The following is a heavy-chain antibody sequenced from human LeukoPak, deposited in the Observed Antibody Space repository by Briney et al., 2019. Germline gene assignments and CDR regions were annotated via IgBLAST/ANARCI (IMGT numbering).Heavy chain of an antibody. Sequence: SETLSLTCTVSGGSISSGSYYWSWLRQPAGKGLEWIGRIYTSGSTNYNPSLKRRVTISVDTSKNQFSLKLSSVTAADTAVYYCARDRGYSSSSVDYWGQGTLVTVSS. V-gene: IGHV4-61*02. CDR1: GGSISSGSYY. CDR3: ARDRGYSSSSVDY. CDR2: IYTSGST. D-gene: IGHD6-6*01. J-gene: IGHJ4*02.